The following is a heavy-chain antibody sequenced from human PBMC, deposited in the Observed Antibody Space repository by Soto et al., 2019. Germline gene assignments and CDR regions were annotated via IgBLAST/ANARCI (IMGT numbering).Heavy chain of an antibody. J-gene: IGHJ4*02. D-gene: IGHD3-3*01. CDR2: ISGSGGST. V-gene: IGHV3-23*01. Sequence: PGGSLRLSCAASGFTFSSYAMSWVRQAPGKGLEWVSAISGSGGSTYYADSVKGRFTISRDNSKNTPYLQMNSLRAEDTAVYYCAKDPLRFLEWPTPYYFDYWGQGTLVTVSS. CDR1: GFTFSSYA. CDR3: AKDPLRFLEWPTPYYFDY.